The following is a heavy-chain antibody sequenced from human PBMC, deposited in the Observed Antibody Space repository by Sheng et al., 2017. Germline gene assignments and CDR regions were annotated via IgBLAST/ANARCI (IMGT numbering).Heavy chain of an antibody. CDR1: GFTFSSYS. J-gene: IGHJ6*02. D-gene: IGHD6-13*01. CDR3: ARESPPYSSSWPHYYYYYGMDV. Sequence: EVQLVESGGGLVKPWGGPLRLSCAASGFTFSSYSMNWVRQAPGKGLEWVSSISSSSSYIYYADSVKGRFTISRDNAKNSLYLQMNSLRAEDTAVYYCARESPPYSSSWPHYYYYYGMDVWGQGTTVTVSS. V-gene: IGHV3-21*01. CDR2: ISSSSSYI.